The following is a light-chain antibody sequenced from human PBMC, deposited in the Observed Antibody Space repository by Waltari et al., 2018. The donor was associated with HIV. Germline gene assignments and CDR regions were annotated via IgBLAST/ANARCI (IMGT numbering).Light chain of an antibody. V-gene: IGKV3-20*01. CDR3: QQYGSSPFT. J-gene: IGKJ3*01. CDR1: QSVSNRY. CDR2: GAS. Sequence: EIVLTQSPGTLSLSPGERGTLSRRASQSVSNRYLAWYQQKPVQTPRLLIYGASSRATGIPDRFSGSGSGTDFTLTISRLEPEDFAVYYCQQYGSSPFTFGPGTKVDIK.